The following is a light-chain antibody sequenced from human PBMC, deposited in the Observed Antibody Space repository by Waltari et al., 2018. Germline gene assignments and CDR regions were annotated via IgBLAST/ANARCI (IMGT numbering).Light chain of an antibody. J-gene: IGLJ2*01. Sequence: PPGIPDRFSGSSAGTTASLIISGLLPEDEADYYCSTWDFSLGAHGLFGVGTKLTVL. V-gene: IGLV10-54*04. CDR3: STWDFSLGAHGL.